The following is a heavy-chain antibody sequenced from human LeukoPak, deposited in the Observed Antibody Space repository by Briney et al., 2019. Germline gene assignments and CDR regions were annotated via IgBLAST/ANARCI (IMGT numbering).Heavy chain of an antibody. Sequence: GSSVKVSCKASGGTFSSYTISWVRQAPGQGLEWMGRIIPILGIANYAQKFQGRVTITADKSTSTAYMELSSLRSEDTAVYYCARGRGSYFEDFDFWGQGTLVTVSS. J-gene: IGHJ4*02. CDR3: ARGRGSYFEDFDF. CDR1: GGTFSSYT. D-gene: IGHD1-26*01. CDR2: IIPILGIA. V-gene: IGHV1-69*02.